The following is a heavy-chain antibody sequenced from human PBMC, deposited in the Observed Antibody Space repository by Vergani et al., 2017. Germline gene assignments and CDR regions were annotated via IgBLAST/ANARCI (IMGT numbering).Heavy chain of an antibody. CDR1: GYNFTSYY. D-gene: IGHD2-2*01. J-gene: IGHJ6*02. CDR3: ASQGSCSSTSCYQSSYYYGMDV. V-gene: IGHV1-46*03. CDR2: INPSGSST. Sequence: QVQLVQSGAEVKKPGASVKVSCKASGYNFTSYYMHWVRQAPGQGLEWMGIINPSGSSTRYAQKFQGRVTMTRDTSTSTVYMELSSLRSEDTAVYYCASQGSCSSTSCYQSSYYYGMDVWGQGTTVTVSS.